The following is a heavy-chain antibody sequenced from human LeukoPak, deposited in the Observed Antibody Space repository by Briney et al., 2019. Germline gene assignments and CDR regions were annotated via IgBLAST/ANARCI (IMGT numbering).Heavy chain of an antibody. V-gene: IGHV4-30-4*08. Sequence: PSETLSLTCTVSGGSISSYYWSWIRQPPGKGLEWIGYIYYSGSTYYNPSLKSRVTISVDTSKSQFSLKLSSVTAADTAVYYCAREQLATWFDPWGQGTLVTVSS. CDR3: AREQLATWFDP. CDR1: GGSISSYY. J-gene: IGHJ5*02. CDR2: IYYSGST. D-gene: IGHD6-13*01.